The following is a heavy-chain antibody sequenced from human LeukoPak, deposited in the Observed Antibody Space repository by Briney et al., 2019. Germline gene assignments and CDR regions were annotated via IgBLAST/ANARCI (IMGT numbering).Heavy chain of an antibody. V-gene: IGHV3-48*04. Sequence: GGSLRLSCAASGFTFSSYSMNWVRQAPGKGLDWVSYISSSGSTIYYADSVKGRFTISRNNAKNSLYLQMNSLRAEDTAVYYCARTYPDYDFWSGYYRGAYYFDYWGQGTLVTVSS. CDR1: GFTFSSYS. D-gene: IGHD3-3*01. CDR2: ISSSGSTI. J-gene: IGHJ4*02. CDR3: ARTYPDYDFWSGYYRGAYYFDY.